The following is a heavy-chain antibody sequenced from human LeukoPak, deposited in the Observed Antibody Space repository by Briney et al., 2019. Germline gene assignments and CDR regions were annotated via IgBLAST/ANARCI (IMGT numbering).Heavy chain of an antibody. Sequence: ASVKVSCKASGYTFTGYYMYWLRQAPGQGLEWMGWINPNSGGTNFAQNFQGRVTMTRDTSISTAYMELSRLTSDDTAVYYCASARGYCSSTSCPTDAFDIWGQGTMVTVSP. V-gene: IGHV1-2*02. CDR2: INPNSGGT. J-gene: IGHJ3*02. CDR3: ASARGYCSSTSCPTDAFDI. D-gene: IGHD2-2*01. CDR1: GYTFTGYY.